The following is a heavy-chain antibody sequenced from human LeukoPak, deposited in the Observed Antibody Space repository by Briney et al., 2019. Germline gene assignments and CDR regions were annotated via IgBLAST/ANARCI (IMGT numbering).Heavy chain of an antibody. CDR3: ATIGGSTKLRPEYFHH. J-gene: IGHJ1*01. V-gene: IGHV3-7*01. D-gene: IGHD1-26*01. CDR1: GFTFSSYW. Sequence: GGSLRLSCAASGFTFSSYWMSWVRQAPGKGLEWVANIKQDGSEKYYVDSVKGRFTISRDNAKNSLYLQMNSLRAEDTAVYYCATIGGSTKLRPEYFHHWGQGTLVTVSS. CDR2: IKQDGSEK.